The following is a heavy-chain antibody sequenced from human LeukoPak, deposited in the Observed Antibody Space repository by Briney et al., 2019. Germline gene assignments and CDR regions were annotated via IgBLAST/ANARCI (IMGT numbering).Heavy chain of an antibody. D-gene: IGHD6-19*01. V-gene: IGHV1-18*01. Sequence: ASVKVSCKASGYTFSNYGISWVRQAPGQGLEWMGWISPYNGNTNYARKLQGRVTMTTDTSRSTAYMELRSLRSDDTAVYYCARGTAGYSTGWTTSRPLDQWGQGTRLTVSS. CDR3: ARGTAGYSTGWTTSRPLDQ. CDR1: GYTFSNYG. CDR2: ISPYNGNT. J-gene: IGHJ4*02.